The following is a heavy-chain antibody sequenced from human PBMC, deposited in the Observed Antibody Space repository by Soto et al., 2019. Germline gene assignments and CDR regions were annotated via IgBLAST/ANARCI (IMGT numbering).Heavy chain of an antibody. D-gene: IGHD3-16*01. Sequence: QVQLVESGGGLVKPGGSLRLSCAVSGFTFSNYYMAWIRQAPGKGLEWVSYISTSGISTFYADSVKDRFTISRDNAENSLFLQMDSLRVEDTAVYFCARDGVLFRAGFDSWGQGTLVTVAS. CDR2: ISTSGIST. CDR1: GFTFSNYY. V-gene: IGHV3-11*01. J-gene: IGHJ4*02. CDR3: ARDGVLFRAGFDS.